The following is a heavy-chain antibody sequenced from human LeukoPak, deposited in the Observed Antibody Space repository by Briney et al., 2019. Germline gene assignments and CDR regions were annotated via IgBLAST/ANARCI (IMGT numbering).Heavy chain of an antibody. J-gene: IGHJ4*02. CDR2: IHPDDSNS. Sequence: GDSLKISCEGSGYSFTSYWIGWVRQMPGEGLEWMGVIHPDDSNSLYSPSFQGHVTISADKSVNTAYLQWSSLRASDTAMYYCARTPANSDFWSGSPFEYWGQGTLVTVSS. D-gene: IGHD3-3*01. V-gene: IGHV5-51*01. CDR3: ARTPANSDFWSGSPFEY. CDR1: GYSFTSYW.